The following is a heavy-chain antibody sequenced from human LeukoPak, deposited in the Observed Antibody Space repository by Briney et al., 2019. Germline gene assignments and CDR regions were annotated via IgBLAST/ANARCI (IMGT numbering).Heavy chain of an antibody. CDR1: GYSISSGYY. CDR3: ARSTSMIVVVFGDAFDI. J-gene: IGHJ3*02. V-gene: IGHV4-38-2*01. Sequence: SETLSLTCAVSGYSISSGYYWGWIRQTPGKGLEWIGSMYLSGSTYFTPPLKSRVTISVATSKNQFSLKLSSVTAADTAVYYCARSTSMIVVVFGDAFDIWGQGTMVTVSS. CDR2: MYLSGST. D-gene: IGHD3-22*01.